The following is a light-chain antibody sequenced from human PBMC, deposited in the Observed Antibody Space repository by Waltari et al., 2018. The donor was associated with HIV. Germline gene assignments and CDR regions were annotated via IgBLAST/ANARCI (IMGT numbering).Light chain of an antibody. J-gene: IGLJ2*01. CDR1: SSAVGGYNL. V-gene: IGLV2-23*02. Sequence: QSALTQPAYVAGSPGQSITISCTGTSSAVGGYNLFPWYQQHPGKAPKLMIYEVSKRHSGVSNRFSGSKSGNTASLTISGLQAEDEADYYCCAYAGSTTYVIFGGGTKLTVL. CDR2: EVS. CDR3: CAYAGSTTYVI.